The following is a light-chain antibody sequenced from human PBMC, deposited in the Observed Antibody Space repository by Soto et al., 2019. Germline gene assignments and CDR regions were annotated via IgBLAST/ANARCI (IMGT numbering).Light chain of an antibody. CDR2: GAS. CDR1: QSVSSN. CDR3: QPYNNWPPWT. Sequence: EIVMTQSPATLSVSPGERATLSCRASQSVSSNLAWYQQKPGQAPWLLIYGASTRATGIPARFSGSGSGTQFTLTISSLQSEDFAVYYCQPYNNWPPWTFGQGTKVEIK. V-gene: IGKV3-15*01. J-gene: IGKJ1*01.